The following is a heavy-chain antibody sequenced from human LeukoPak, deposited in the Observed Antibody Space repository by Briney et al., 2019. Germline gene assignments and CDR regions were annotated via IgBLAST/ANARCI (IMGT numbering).Heavy chain of an antibody. V-gene: IGHV4-4*02. D-gene: IGHD6-13*01. Sequence: SETLSLTCAVSGGSISSSNWWSWVRQPPGKGLKWIGEIYHSGSTNYNPSLKSRVTISVDKSKNQFSLKLSSVTAADTAVYYCVTGYSSSWYFAFDIWGQGTMVTVSS. CDR2: IYHSGST. CDR3: VTGYSSSWYFAFDI. CDR1: GGSISSSNW. J-gene: IGHJ3*02.